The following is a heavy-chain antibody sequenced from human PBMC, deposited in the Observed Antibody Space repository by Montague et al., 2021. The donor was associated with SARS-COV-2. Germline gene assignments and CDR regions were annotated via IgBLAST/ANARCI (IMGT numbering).Heavy chain of an antibody. D-gene: IGHD3-10*01. CDR3: VRRGGTYYYGSGSFDP. CDR1: GDSITTTTYY. V-gene: IGHV4-39*01. J-gene: IGHJ5*02. Sequence: SETLSLTCKVSGDSITTTTYYWVWIRQPPGKGQEWIGSINYSGSTFYNPSLKSRLSMSMGTSTNQFSLRLTSMTAADTAIYYCVRRGGTYYYGSGSFDPWGQGTLVAVSS. CDR2: INYSGST.